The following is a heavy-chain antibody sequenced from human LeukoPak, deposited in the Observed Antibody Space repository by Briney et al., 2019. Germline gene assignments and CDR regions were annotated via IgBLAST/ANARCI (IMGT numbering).Heavy chain of an antibody. CDR1: GYTFTGYY. V-gene: IGHV1-2*02. CDR2: INPNSGGT. D-gene: IGHD3-3*01. Sequence: ASVKVSCKASGYTFTGYYMHWVRQAPGQGLEWMGWINPNSGGTNYAQKFQGRVTMTRDTSTSTAYMELSRLRSDDTAVYYCARGARIFGVDLGYWGQGTLVTVSS. CDR3: ARGARIFGVDLGY. J-gene: IGHJ4*02.